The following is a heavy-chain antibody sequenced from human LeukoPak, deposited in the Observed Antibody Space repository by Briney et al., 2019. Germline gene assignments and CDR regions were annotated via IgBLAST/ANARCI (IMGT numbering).Heavy chain of an antibody. CDR2: IRSKANSYAT. V-gene: IGHV3-73*01. Sequence: GGSLKLSCAASGFTFSGSAMHWVRQASGKGLEWVGRIRSKANSYATAYAASVEGRFTISRDDSKNTAYLQMNSLKTEDTAVYYCTYRYYGSGSSADYWGQGTLVTVSS. D-gene: IGHD3-10*01. CDR3: TYRYYGSGSSADY. CDR1: GFTFSGSA. J-gene: IGHJ4*02.